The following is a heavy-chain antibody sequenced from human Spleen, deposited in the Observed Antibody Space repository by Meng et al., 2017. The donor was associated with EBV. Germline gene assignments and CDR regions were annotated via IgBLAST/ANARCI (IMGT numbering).Heavy chain of an antibody. V-gene: IGHV4-39*01. CDR2: ISSSGST. J-gene: IGHJ4*02. D-gene: IGHD2-8*02. Sequence: QLQLQVPGPRLVRPSETLSLTCGVSGASISDSSAYWGWIRQSPRKGLEWIGTISSSGSTFYNPSLESRLTLSVDTTENHFALKLTSVTAADTAMYYCARHTGDFDYWGQGALVTVSS. CDR1: GASISDSSAY. CDR3: ARHTGDFDY.